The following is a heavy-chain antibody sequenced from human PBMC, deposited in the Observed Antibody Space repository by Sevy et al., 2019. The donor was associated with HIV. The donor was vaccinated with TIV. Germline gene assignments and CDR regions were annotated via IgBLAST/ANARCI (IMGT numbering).Heavy chain of an antibody. CDR2: ISGNDGST. Sequence: ASVKVSCKTSGYTFVTYGISWVRQVPGQGPQWMGWISGNDGSTREAQIFQDRVTMTTDRTTSTAYMEVRRLRSDDTAVYECVRDAKYDSESSGYPFDDWGQGTLVTVSS. CDR1: GYTFVTYG. D-gene: IGHD3-22*01. V-gene: IGHV1-18*01. CDR3: VRDAKYDSESSGYPFDD. J-gene: IGHJ4*02.